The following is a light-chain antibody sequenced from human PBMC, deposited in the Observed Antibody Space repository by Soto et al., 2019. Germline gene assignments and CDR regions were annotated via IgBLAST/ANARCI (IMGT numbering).Light chain of an antibody. CDR3: SSYTTTRAYV. V-gene: IGLV2-14*03. J-gene: IGLJ1*01. Sequence: QTDLAKPASGSRSSRQSIPVSCTETSGDVGRYNYVSWYQQHPGKTPKLMIYDVTDRSSGVSNRFSGSKSGNTASLTISGLRAEDEADYYCSSYTTTRAYVFGTGTKVTVL. CDR2: DVT. CDR1: SGDVGRYNY.